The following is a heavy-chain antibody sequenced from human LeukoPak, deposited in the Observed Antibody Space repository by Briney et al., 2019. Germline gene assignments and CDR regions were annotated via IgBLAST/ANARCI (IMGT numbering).Heavy chain of an antibody. CDR1: GFTVSSNY. CDR3: ARGSSPPAVHFDY. J-gene: IGHJ4*02. Sequence: GGSLRLSCAASGFTVSSNYMSWVRQAPGKGLEWVSVIYSGGSTYYADSVKGRFTISRDNSKNTLYLQMNSLRAEDTAVYYCARGSSPPAVHFDYWGQGTLVTVSS. CDR2: IYSGGST. V-gene: IGHV3-53*01. D-gene: IGHD6-13*01.